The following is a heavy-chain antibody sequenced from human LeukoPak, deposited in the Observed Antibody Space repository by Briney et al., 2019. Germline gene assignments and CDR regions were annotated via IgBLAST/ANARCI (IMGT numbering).Heavy chain of an antibody. J-gene: IGHJ4*02. D-gene: IGHD6-13*01. CDR2: MSYDGSNK. Sequence: GGSLRLSCAASGFTFSSYAMHWVRQAPGKGLEWVAVMSYDGSNKYYADSVKGRFTISRDNSKNTLYLQMNSLRAEDTAVYYCARDSLYSSSWYYFDYWGQGTLVTVSS. CDR3: ARDSLYSSSWYYFDY. CDR1: GFTFSSYA. V-gene: IGHV3-30-3*01.